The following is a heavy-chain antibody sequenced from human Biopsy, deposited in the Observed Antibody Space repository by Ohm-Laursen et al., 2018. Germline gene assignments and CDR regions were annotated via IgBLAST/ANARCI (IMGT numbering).Heavy chain of an antibody. CDR2: INQSGRT. V-gene: IGHV4-34*01. CDR3: GNEVHGRDY. CDR1: GESSSGYF. D-gene: IGHD2-15*01. J-gene: IGHJ4*02. Sequence: TLSLTCAVNGESSSGYFWNWIRQPPGKGLEWIGQINQSGRTNYNPSLKSRVNISADKSNNQFSIKLTSVTSADTAVYFCGNEVHGRDYWGLGALVTVSS.